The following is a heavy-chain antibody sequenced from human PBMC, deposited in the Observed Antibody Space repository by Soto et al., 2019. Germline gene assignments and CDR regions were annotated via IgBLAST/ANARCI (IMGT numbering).Heavy chain of an antibody. J-gene: IGHJ4*02. CDR3: ARLSHRLVQFDY. V-gene: IGHV4-39*01. CDR1: GGSISSSSYY. D-gene: IGHD6-19*01. Sequence: ASETLSLICTVSGGSISSSSYYWGWIRQPPGKGLEWIGSIYYSGSTYYNPSLKSRVTISVDTSKNQFSLKLSSVTAADTAVYYCARLSHRLVQFDYWGQGTLVTVSS. CDR2: IYYSGST.